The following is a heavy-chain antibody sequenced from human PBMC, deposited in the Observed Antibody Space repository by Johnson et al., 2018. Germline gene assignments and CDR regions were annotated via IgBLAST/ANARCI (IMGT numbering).Heavy chain of an antibody. D-gene: IGHD2-2*02. V-gene: IGHV3-73*02. CDR3: ARPLAGCNSTSCYTLAYYYYTMDV. CDR1: GFSFSGSA. CDR2: IRSNVNTKAT. J-gene: IGHJ6*02. Sequence: VQLQESGGGLVQPGGSLKLSCAAPGFSFSGSAMHQVRQASGIGLVWVGRIRSNVNTKATPYAASVKGRFTISRDESKNTAYLQMNSLISEDTAVYSCARPLAGCNSTSCYTLAYYYYTMDVWGQGTTVTVSS.